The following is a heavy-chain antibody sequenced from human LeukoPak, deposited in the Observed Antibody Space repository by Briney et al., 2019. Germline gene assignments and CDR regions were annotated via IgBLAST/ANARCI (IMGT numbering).Heavy chain of an antibody. V-gene: IGHV3-7*01. Sequence: GGSLRLSCAASGFTFSSYWMSWVRQAPGKGLEWVANIKQDGSEKYYVDSVKGRFTISRDNAKNSLYLQMNSLRAEDTAVYYCAGEGLYDSSGYTRYYYYMDVWGKGTTVTVSS. D-gene: IGHD3-22*01. CDR2: IKQDGSEK. J-gene: IGHJ6*03. CDR1: GFTFSSYW. CDR3: AGEGLYDSSGYTRYYYYMDV.